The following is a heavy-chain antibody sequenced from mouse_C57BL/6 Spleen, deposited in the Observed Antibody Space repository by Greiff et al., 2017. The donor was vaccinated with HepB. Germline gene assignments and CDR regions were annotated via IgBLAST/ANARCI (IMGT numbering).Heavy chain of an antibody. Sequence: VQLQQSGAELVKPGASVKMSCKASGYTFTSYWITWVKQRPGQGLEWIGDIYPGSGSTNYNEKFKSKATLTVDTSSSTAYMQLSSLTSEDSAFYCGERDDGYYGDYWGQGTTLTVSA. J-gene: IGHJ2*01. CDR3: ERDDGYYGDY. D-gene: IGHD2-3*01. CDR1: GYTFTSYW. V-gene: IGHV1-55*01. CDR2: IYPGSGST.